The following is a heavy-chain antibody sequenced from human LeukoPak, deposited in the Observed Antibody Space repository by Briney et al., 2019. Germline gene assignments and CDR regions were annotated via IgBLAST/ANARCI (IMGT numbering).Heavy chain of an antibody. CDR2: INSDSGGT. V-gene: IGHV1-2*02. J-gene: IGHJ4*02. CDR3: ARDTITVTTPYFDY. Sequence: ASVKVSCKASGYTFTGYYIDWVRQAPREGLEWMGWINSDSGGTNYAQKFQGRVTMTRDTSTSTAYMELSSLRSDDTAFCYCARDTITVTTPYFDYWGQGTLVTVPS. D-gene: IGHD4-17*01. CDR1: GYTFTGYY.